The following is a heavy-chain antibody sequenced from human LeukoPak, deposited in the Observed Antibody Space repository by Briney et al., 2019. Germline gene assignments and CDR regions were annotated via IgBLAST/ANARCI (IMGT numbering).Heavy chain of an antibody. D-gene: IGHD3-3*01. V-gene: IGHV1-2*02. J-gene: IGHJ4*02. CDR3: ASGFWSGYYTGAY. CDR2: INPNSGGT. Sequence: ASVKVSCKASGYTFTDYYIHWVRQAPGQELEWMGWINPNSGGTNYAQKFQGRVTMTRDTSISTAYMELNRLRSDDTAVYYCASGFWSGYYTGAYWGQGTLVTVSS. CDR1: GYTFTDYY.